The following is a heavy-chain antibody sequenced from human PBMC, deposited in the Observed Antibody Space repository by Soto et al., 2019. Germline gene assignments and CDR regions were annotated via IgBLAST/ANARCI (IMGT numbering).Heavy chain of an antibody. Sequence: QVQLQESGPRLVKPSETLSLTCTVSGGPISSYSWYWSWIRQPPGKGLEWIGYISYSGSTNFNPSLKSRVTISVDTSKNQFSLKLNSVSAADTAVYYCARGRTYSGYDTIWFDAWGQGTLVSVSS. CDR3: ARGRTYSGYDTIWFDA. D-gene: IGHD5-12*01. J-gene: IGHJ5*02. V-gene: IGHV4-59*01. CDR2: ISYSGST. CDR1: GGPISSYSWY.